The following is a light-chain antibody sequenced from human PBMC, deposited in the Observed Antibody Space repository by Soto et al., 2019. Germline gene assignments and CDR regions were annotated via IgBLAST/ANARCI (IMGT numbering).Light chain of an antibody. V-gene: IGLV2-23*01. CDR3: CSYAGSSTYG. J-gene: IGLJ1*01. CDR2: AGS. CDR1: SSDVGSYNL. Sequence: QAVLTQAASVSGSPGQSITISCTGTSSDVGSYNLVSWYQHQPGKAPKLIIYAGSNQTSGDSNSFSGYKLGNAASLTSSGLQAENEADDYCCSYAGSSTYGFGTGTKVTVL.